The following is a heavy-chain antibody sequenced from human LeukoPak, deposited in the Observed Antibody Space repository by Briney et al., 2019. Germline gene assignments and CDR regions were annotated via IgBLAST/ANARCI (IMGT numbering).Heavy chain of an antibody. CDR1: GGSISSYY. V-gene: IGHV4-59*13. D-gene: IGHD6-19*01. J-gene: IGHJ4*02. CDR3: ARDRDSSGWFDY. CDR2: IYYSGSA. Sequence: SETLSLTCTVSGGSISSYYWSWIRQPPGKGLEWIGFIYYSGSANYNPSLKSRVTMSVDMSKNQFSLKLSSVTAADTAFYYCARDRDSSGWFDYWGQGALVTVSS.